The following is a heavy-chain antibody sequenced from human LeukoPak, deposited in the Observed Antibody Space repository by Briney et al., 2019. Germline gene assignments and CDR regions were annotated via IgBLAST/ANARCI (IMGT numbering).Heavy chain of an antibody. CDR2: IYYSGST. Sequence: PSQTLSLTCTVSGGSITSGDYYWSWIRQPPGKGLEWIGYIYYSGSTHYNPSLKSRVTISVDTSKNQFSLRLSSVTAAGTAIYYCARDALGPTPDWGQGTLVTVSS. J-gene: IGHJ4*02. CDR3: ARDALGPTPD. V-gene: IGHV4-30-4*01. D-gene: IGHD1-26*01. CDR1: GGSITSGDYY.